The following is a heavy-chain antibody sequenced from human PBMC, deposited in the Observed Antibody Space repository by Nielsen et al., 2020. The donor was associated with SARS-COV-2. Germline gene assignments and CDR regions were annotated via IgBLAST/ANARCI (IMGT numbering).Heavy chain of an antibody. CDR3: VRVRDDGYYYDTGPFDN. D-gene: IGHD3-22*01. CDR2: ISSAGTRT. Sequence: GAALKISCAASGFTLSRYLMNWVRQDPGKGLAWVSRISSAGTRTTSADSVKCRFTVSRDSAKNTLYLQMNSLRAEDTAVYYCVRVRDDGYYYDTGPFDNWGQGTLVTVSS. V-gene: IGHV3-74*01. CDR1: GFTLSRYL. J-gene: IGHJ4*02.